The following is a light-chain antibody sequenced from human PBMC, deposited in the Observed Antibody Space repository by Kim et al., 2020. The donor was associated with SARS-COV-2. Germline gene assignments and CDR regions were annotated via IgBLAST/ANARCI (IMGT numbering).Light chain of an antibody. CDR2: AAS. Sequence: DIQMTQSPSSLSASVGDRVTITCRASQSVSSHLNWYQQKPGKAPKLLIYAASTLQSGVPPRFSASGSGTDFTLTISSLLPDDFATYYCQQSFSTWWTFGQGTKVEIK. J-gene: IGKJ1*01. CDR1: QSVSSH. V-gene: IGKV1-39*01. CDR3: QQSFSTWWT.